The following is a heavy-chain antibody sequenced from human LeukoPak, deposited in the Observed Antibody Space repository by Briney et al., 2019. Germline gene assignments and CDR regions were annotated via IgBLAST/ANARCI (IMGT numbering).Heavy chain of an antibody. J-gene: IGHJ6*02. CDR1: GGSISSYY. CDR2: IYYSGST. D-gene: IGHD3-22*01. Sequence: PSETLSLTCTVSGGSISSYYWSWIRQPPGKGLEWIGYIYYSGSTNYNPSLKSRVTISVDTSKNQFSLKLSSVTAADTAVYYCAGGLGSSGYYSPSYYYGMDVWGQGTTVTVSS. CDR3: AGGLGSSGYYSPSYYYGMDV. V-gene: IGHV4-59*01.